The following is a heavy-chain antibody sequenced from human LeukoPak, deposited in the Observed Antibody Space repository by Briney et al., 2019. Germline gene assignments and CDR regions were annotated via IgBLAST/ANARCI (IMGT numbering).Heavy chain of an antibody. J-gene: IGHJ6*03. CDR2: IYASGST. CDR3: ARVYAPQTLWFGELLGYYYMDV. V-gene: IGHV4-61*02. CDR1: GGSISSKSYY. Sequence: SETLSLTCTVSGGSISSKSYYWSWIRQPAGKGLEWIGRIYASGSTDYNPSLKSRVTISRDTSKNQFSLKLSSVTAADTAVYYCARVYAPQTLWFGELLGYYYMDVWGKGTTVTVSS. D-gene: IGHD3-10*01.